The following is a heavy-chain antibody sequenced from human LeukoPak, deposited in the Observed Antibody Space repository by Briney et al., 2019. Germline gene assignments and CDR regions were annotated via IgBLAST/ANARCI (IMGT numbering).Heavy chain of an antibody. Sequence: SETLSLTCSVSGGSISSSSYYWGWIRQPPGKGLEWIGSIYYSGSTYYNPSLKSRVTISVDTSKNQFSLKLSSVTAADTAVYYCARRMITFGGNDYWGQGTQVTVSS. D-gene: IGHD3-16*01. CDR2: IYYSGST. CDR3: ARRMITFGGNDY. V-gene: IGHV4-39*01. J-gene: IGHJ4*02. CDR1: GGSISSSSYY.